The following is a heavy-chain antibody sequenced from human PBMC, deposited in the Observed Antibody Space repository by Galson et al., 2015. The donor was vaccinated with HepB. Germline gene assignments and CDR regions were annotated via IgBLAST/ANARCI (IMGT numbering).Heavy chain of an antibody. CDR3: AKDWNGYKTHWYFDL. CDR2: ISYDGSNK. V-gene: IGHV3-30*18. D-gene: IGHD5-24*01. CDR1: GFTFSSYG. J-gene: IGHJ2*01. Sequence: SLRLSCAASGFTFSSYGMHWVRQAPGKGLEWVAVISYDGSNKYYADSVKGRFTISRDNSKNTLYLQMNSLRAEDTAVYYCAKDWNGYKTHWYFDLWGRGTLVTVSS.